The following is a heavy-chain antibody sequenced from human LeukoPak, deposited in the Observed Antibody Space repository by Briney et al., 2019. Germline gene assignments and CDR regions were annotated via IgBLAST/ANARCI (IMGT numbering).Heavy chain of an antibody. V-gene: IGHV4-34*01. J-gene: IGHJ5*02. CDR2: INHSGST. CDR1: GGSFSGYY. D-gene: IGHD3-22*01. Sequence: SETLSLTCAVYGGSFSGYYWSWIRQPPGKGLEWIGEINHSGSTNYNPSLKSRVTISVDTSKNQFSLRLSSVTAADTAVYYCARGRRYYDSSGYYTTHQPLDPWGQGTLVAVSS. CDR3: ARGRRYYDSSGYYTTHQPLDP.